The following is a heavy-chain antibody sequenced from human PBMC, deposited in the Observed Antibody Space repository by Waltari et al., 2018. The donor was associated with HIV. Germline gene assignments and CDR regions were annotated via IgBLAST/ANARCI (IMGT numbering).Heavy chain of an antibody. CDR2: VYYSGTT. D-gene: IGHD4-17*01. J-gene: IGHJ4*02. CDR3: SRLTLNGDLFNY. CDR1: GGSISSSSYY. Sequence: QLQLQESGPGLVKPSETLSLTCTVSGGSISSSSYYWGWIRQPPGKGLEWIGSVYYSGTTSYNPSLKSRVTISVDTSKNQFSLNLSSVTAADTSVYFCSRLTLNGDLFNYWGQGTLVTVSS. V-gene: IGHV4-39*01.